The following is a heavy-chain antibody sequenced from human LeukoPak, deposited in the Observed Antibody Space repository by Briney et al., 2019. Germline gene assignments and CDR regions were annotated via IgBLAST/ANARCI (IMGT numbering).Heavy chain of an antibody. J-gene: IGHJ4*02. CDR2: IIPIFDTA. V-gene: IGHV1-69*05. Sequence: SVKVSCKAPGGTFSSYAISWVRQAPGQGLEWMGGIIPIFDTANYAQKFQGRVTITTDESTSTAYMELSSLRSEDTAVYYCAREASSGRSLKGNFDYWGQGTLVTVSS. CDR3: AREASSGRSLKGNFDY. D-gene: IGHD6-19*01. CDR1: GGTFSSYA.